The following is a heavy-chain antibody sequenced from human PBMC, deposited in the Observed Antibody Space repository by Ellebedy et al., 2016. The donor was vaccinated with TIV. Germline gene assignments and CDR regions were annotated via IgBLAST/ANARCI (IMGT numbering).Heavy chain of an antibody. D-gene: IGHD2-8*01. V-gene: IGHV1-46*01. CDR2: VNPADTRT. CDR1: GYIFISYQ. CDR3: ARAVYGMGWFDP. J-gene: IGHJ5*02. Sequence: AASVKVSCKASGYIFISYQMHWVRQAPGQGLEWMGMVNPADTRTTYSQNFQGRVTITRDTSANTAYMELSSLRSEDTAVYFCARAVYGMGWFDPWGLGTLVTVSS.